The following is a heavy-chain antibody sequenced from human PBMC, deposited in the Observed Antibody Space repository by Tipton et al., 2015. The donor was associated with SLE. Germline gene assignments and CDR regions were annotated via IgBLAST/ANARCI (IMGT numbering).Heavy chain of an antibody. Sequence: TLSLTCSVSGDSVNSYYWSWIRQPPGKGLEWIACNFYGGITNYNPSLNSRVTISVDTSKNQVSLKLSSVTAADTAVYYCARGPIEGYYYYYMDVWGKGTTVTVSS. CDR2: NFYGGIT. J-gene: IGHJ6*03. CDR1: GDSVNSYY. V-gene: IGHV4-59*02. CDR3: ARGPIEGYYYYYMDV. D-gene: IGHD1-26*01.